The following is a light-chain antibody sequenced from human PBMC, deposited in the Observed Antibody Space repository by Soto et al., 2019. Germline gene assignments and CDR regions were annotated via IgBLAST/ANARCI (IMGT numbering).Light chain of an antibody. CDR3: MQSTQFPPT. V-gene: IGKV2D-29*02. J-gene: IGKJ5*01. Sequence: DVVMTQTPLSLSVAPGQPASISCKSSQSLLHITGETFLFWYLQKPGQSPQLLIYEVSTLVSGVPDRFSGSGSGTDFTLEISRVETDDVGIYYCMQSTQFPPTFGQGERLAIE. CDR2: EVS. CDR1: QSLLHITGETF.